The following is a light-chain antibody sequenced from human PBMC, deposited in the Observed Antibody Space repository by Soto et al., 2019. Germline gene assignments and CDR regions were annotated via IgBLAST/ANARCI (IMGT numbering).Light chain of an antibody. V-gene: IGKV1-5*01. J-gene: IGKJ1*01. CDR3: QQYNSYGT. Sequence: DIQMTHSPSTLSASVGDRVIITCRASQSINRRLAWYQQKPGKAPRLLIYDVSTLESGVPSRFGGSGSGTEFTLTISGVQPEDFATYYCQQYNSYGTFGQGTKVDIK. CDR1: QSINRR. CDR2: DVS.